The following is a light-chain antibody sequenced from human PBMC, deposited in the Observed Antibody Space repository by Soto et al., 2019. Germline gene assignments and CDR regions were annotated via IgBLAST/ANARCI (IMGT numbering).Light chain of an antibody. Sequence: DIQLTQSPSFLSASVGDRVTSTCRASQGISSYLACSQQKPGRAPNLLIYGASTLQSGVPSRFSGSRSGTDFTLTISNLQPEDFATYYCQQLNAYPLTFGQGTRLEIK. CDR3: QQLNAYPLT. V-gene: IGKV1-9*01. J-gene: IGKJ5*01. CDR1: QGISSY. CDR2: GAS.